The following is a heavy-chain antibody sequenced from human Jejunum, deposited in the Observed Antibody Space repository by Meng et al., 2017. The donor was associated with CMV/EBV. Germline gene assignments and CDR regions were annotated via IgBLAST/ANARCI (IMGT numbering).Heavy chain of an antibody. CDR2: ISPTEAR. CDR3: VRGRCTRTSCYMGALEQ. J-gene: IGHJ4*02. Sequence: SFYSTHWWSWVRQSPGKGLEWLGDISPTEARNHNPSLKSRVTISVDYSKNQFSLVMTSVTTADTARYYCVRGRCTRTSCYMGALEQWGPGILVTVSS. D-gene: IGHD2-2*02. CDR1: SFYSTHW. V-gene: IGHV4-4*02.